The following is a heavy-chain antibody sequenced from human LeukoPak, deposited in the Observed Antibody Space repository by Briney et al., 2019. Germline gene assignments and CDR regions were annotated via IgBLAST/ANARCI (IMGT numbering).Heavy chain of an antibody. D-gene: IGHD3-22*01. CDR3: ARRGFDSSGYYRSY. CDR2: IYYSGST. V-gene: IGHV4-39*01. J-gene: IGHJ4*02. CDR1: GGSISSSSYY. Sequence: SETLSLTCTVSGGSISSSSYYWGWIRQPPGKGLEWIGSIYYSGSTYYNPSLKSRVTISVDTSKNQFSLKLSSVTAADTAVYYCARRGFDSSGYYRSYWGQGTLVTVSS.